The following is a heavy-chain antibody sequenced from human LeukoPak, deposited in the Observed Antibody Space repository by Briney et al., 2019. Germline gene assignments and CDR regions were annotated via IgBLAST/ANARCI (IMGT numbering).Heavy chain of an antibody. V-gene: IGHV4-61*02. CDR2: IYTSGST. CDR3: ARDFAF. CDR1: GGSISSGSYY. Sequence: SETLSLTXTVSGGSISSGSYYWSGIRQPAGKGLEWIGRIYTSGSTNYNPSLKSRVTISVDTSKNQFSLKLSSVTAADTAVYYCARDFAFWGRGTLVTVSS. J-gene: IGHJ2*01.